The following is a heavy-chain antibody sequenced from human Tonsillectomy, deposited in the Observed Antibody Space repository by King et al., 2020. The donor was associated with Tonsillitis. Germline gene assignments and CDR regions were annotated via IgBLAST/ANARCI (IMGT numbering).Heavy chain of an antibody. D-gene: IGHD2-2*01. Sequence: QLVQSGGGLVHPGRSLRLSCAASGFTFDDYGMHWVRQAPGKGLEWVSGISWHSGSIGYADSVKGRFTISRDNAKNFLYLQMNSLRAEDTALYYCAKDRTVLPESGMDVWGQGTTVTVSS. CDR3: AKDRTVLPESGMDV. CDR2: ISWHSGSI. J-gene: IGHJ6*02. CDR1: GFTFDDYG. V-gene: IGHV3-9*01.